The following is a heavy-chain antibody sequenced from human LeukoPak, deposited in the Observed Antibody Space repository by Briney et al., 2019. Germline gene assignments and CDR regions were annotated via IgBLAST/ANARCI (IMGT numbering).Heavy chain of an antibody. V-gene: IGHV3-30*02. CDR3: AKDPPDSSGYYSLHYFDY. D-gene: IGHD3-22*01. CDR2: IRYDGSHQ. Sequence: GGSLRLSCAASGFTFSNHGMHWVRQAPGKGLQWVAFIRYDGSHQYYADSVKGRFTISRDNSKNTLYLQMNSLRAADTSVYYCAKDPPDSSGYYSLHYFDYWGQGTLVTVSS. J-gene: IGHJ4*02. CDR1: GFTFSNHG.